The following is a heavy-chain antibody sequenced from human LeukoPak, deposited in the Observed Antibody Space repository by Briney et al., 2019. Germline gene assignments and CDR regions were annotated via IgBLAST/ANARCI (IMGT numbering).Heavy chain of an antibody. CDR1: GFTFSSYE. D-gene: IGHD4-17*01. J-gene: IGHJ4*02. CDR3: ARDRIYGDYPPDY. CDR2: ISSSGNAI. Sequence: GGSLRLSCAASGFTFSSYEMTWVRQAPGKGLEWASYISSSGNAIYYADSVKGRFTISRDNAKKSLYLRMSSLRAEDTAVYYCARDRIYGDYPPDYWGQGTLVTVSS. V-gene: IGHV3-48*03.